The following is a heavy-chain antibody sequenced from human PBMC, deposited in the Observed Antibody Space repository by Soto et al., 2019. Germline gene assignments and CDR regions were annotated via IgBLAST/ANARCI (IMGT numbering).Heavy chain of an antibody. CDR3: ARVLLWFGEKQKYYGMDV. CDR1: GGTFSSYA. Sequence: ASVKVSCKASGGTFSSYAISWVRQAPGQGLEWMGGIIPIFGTANYAQKFQGRVTITADESTSTAYMELSSLRSEDTAVYYCARVLLWFGEKQKYYGMDVWGQGTTVTVSS. CDR2: IIPIFGTA. J-gene: IGHJ6*02. V-gene: IGHV1-69*13. D-gene: IGHD3-10*01.